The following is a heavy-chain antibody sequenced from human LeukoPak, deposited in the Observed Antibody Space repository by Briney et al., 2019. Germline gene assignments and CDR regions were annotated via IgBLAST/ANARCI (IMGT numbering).Heavy chain of an antibody. Sequence: GGSLRLSCAASGFTFSSYTIHWVRQALGKGLEWVAVISYDGGNKYFADSVKGRFTISRDNSKNTLYLQMNSLRAEDTAVYYCARGAFYDSSGRTAGFDYWGQGTLVTVSS. CDR2: ISYDGGNK. CDR1: GFTFSSYT. CDR3: ARGAFYDSSGRTAGFDY. D-gene: IGHD3-22*01. J-gene: IGHJ4*02. V-gene: IGHV3-30*04.